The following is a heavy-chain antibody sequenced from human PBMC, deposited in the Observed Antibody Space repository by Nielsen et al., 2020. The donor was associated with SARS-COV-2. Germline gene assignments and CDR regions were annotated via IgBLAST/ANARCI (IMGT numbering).Heavy chain of an antibody. CDR2: ISYDGSNK. CDR3: AKDKRIRGVAALDY. D-gene: IGHD6-13*01. V-gene: IGHV3-30*18. Sequence: LSLTCAASGFTFSSYGMHWVRQAPGKGLEWVAVISYDGSNKYYADSVKGRFTISRDNSKNTLYLQMNSLRAEDTAVYYCAKDKRIRGVAALDYWGQGTLVTVSS. CDR1: GFTFSSYG. J-gene: IGHJ4*02.